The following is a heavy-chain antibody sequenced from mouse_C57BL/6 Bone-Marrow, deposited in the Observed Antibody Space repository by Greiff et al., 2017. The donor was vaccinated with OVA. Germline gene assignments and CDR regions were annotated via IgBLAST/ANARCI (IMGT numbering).Heavy chain of an antibody. CDR3: TGYGSSYPFAY. D-gene: IGHD1-1*01. CDR2: IRLKSDNYAT. Sequence: DVMLVESGGGLVQPGGSMKLSCVASGFTFSNYWMNWVRQSPEKGLEWVAQIRLKSDNYATHYAESVKGRFTISRDDSKSSVYLQMNNLRAEDTGIYYCTGYGSSYPFAYWGQGTLVTVSA. J-gene: IGHJ3*01. CDR1: GFTFSNYW. V-gene: IGHV6-3*01.